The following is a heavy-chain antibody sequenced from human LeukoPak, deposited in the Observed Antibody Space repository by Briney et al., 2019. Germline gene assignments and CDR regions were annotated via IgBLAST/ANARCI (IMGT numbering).Heavy chain of an antibody. Sequence: SETLSLTCAVYGGSFSGYYWSWIRQPPGKGLEWIGEINHSGSTNYNPSLKSRVTISVDTSKNQFSLKLSFVTAADTAVYYCARSRGSYFSDWGQGTLVTVSS. CDR1: GGSFSGYY. J-gene: IGHJ4*02. CDR3: ARSRGSYFSD. D-gene: IGHD1-26*01. V-gene: IGHV4-34*01. CDR2: INHSGST.